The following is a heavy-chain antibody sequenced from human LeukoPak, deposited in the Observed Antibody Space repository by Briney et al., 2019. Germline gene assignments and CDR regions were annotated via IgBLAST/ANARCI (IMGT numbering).Heavy chain of an antibody. D-gene: IGHD3-22*01. CDR3: AREKGTYYYDSSGYYLGNSGFDY. CDR2: IWYDGSNK. Sequence: AGGSLRLSCAASGFTFSSYGMHWVRQAPGKGLEWVAVIWYDGSNKYYADSVKGRFTISRDNSKNTLYLQMNSLRAEDTAVYYCAREKGTYYYDSSGYYLGNSGFDYWGQGTLVTVSS. CDR1: GFTFSSYG. J-gene: IGHJ4*02. V-gene: IGHV3-33*08.